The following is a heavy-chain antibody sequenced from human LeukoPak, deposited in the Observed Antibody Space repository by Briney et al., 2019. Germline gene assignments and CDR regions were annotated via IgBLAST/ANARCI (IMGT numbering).Heavy chain of an antibody. CDR3: AREQQLVHDY. D-gene: IGHD6-13*01. CDR1: GFTFSSYG. Sequence: PGGSLRLSCAASGFTFSSYGMHWVRQAPGQGLEWMGIINPSGGSTSYAQKFQGRVTMTRDTSTSTVYMELSSLRSEDTAVYYCAREQQLVHDYWGQGTLVTVPS. V-gene: IGHV1-46*01. J-gene: IGHJ4*02. CDR2: INPSGGST.